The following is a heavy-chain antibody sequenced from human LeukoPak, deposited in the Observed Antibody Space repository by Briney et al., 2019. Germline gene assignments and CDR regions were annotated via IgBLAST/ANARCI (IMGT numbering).Heavy chain of an antibody. Sequence: ASVKVSCKASGFTFTSSAMQWVRQARGQRLEWIGWIVVGSGNTNYAQKFQERVTITRDMSTSTAYMELSSLRSEDTAVYYCAAFDFWSGYSRFDPWGQGTLVTVSS. CDR3: AAFDFWSGYSRFDP. CDR2: IVVGSGNT. D-gene: IGHD3-3*01. V-gene: IGHV1-58*02. J-gene: IGHJ5*02. CDR1: GFTFTSSA.